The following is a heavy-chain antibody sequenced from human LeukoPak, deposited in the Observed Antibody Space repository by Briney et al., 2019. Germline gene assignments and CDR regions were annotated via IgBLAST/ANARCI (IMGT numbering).Heavy chain of an antibody. CDR3: ARHRAYSSSWYGWFDP. CDR1: GGSISSYY. Sequence: SETLSLTCTVSGGSISSYYWSWIRQPPGKGLEWIGYIYYSGSTNYNPSLKRRVTISVDTSKNQFSLKLSSVTAADTAVYYCARHRAYSSSWYGWFDPWGQGTLVTVSS. D-gene: IGHD6-13*01. V-gene: IGHV4-59*08. J-gene: IGHJ5*02. CDR2: IYYSGST.